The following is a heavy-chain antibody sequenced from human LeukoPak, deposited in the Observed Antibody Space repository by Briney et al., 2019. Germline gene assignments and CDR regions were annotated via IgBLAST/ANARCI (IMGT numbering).Heavy chain of an antibody. CDR1: GFTFSSYA. CDR3: APGSYYGPDY. CDR2: ISGSGGST. V-gene: IGHV3-23*01. J-gene: IGHJ4*02. Sequence: GGSLRLSCAASGFTFSSYAMSWVRQAPGKELEWVSAISGSGGSTYYADSVKGRFTISRDNSKNTLYLQMNSLRAEDTAVYYCAPGSYYGPDYWGQGTLVTVSS. D-gene: IGHD1-26*01.